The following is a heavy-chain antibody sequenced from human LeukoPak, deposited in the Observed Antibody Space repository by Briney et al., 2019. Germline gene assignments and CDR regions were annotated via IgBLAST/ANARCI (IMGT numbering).Heavy chain of an antibody. CDR3: ARDSPHRRYCSSTSCYYAGY. D-gene: IGHD2-2*01. J-gene: IGHJ4*02. V-gene: IGHV1-2*02. CDR2: INPNSGGT. Sequence: GASVKVSCKASGYTFTGYYMHWVRQAPGQRLEWMGWINPNSGGTNYAQKFQGRVTMTRDTSISTAYMELSRLRSDDTAVYYCARDSPHRRYCSSTSCYYAGYWGQGTLVTVSS. CDR1: GYTFTGYY.